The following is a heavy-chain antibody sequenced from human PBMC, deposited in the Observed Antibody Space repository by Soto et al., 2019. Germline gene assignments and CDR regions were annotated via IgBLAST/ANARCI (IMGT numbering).Heavy chain of an antibody. D-gene: IGHD1-7*01. J-gene: IGHJ6*02. V-gene: IGHV1-18*01. Sequence: ASVKVSCKASGYTFTSYGISWVRQAPGQGLEWMGWISAYNGNTNYAQKLQGRVTMTTGTSTSTAYMELRSLRSDDTAVYYCAGTTAFFYGMDVWGQGTTVTVSS. CDR2: ISAYNGNT. CDR3: AGTTAFFYGMDV. CDR1: GYTFTSYG.